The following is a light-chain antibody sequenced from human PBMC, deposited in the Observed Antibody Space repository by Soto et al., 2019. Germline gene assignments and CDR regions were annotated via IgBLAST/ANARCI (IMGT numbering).Light chain of an antibody. J-gene: IGKJ2*01. V-gene: IGKV3-15*01. CDR3: QQYNKWPGT. CDR1: QYVAST. CDR2: GAS. Sequence: EIVMTQSPATLSVSPGERATLSCRASQYVASTLAWYQHKPGQAPRLLIYGASTRAAGIPGRFSGSGSGTEFTLTISSLQSEDFGVYYCQQYNKWPGTFGQGTKLEIK.